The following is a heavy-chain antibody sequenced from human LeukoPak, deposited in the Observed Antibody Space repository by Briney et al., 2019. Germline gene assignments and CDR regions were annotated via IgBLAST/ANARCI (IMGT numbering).Heavy chain of an antibody. J-gene: IGHJ4*02. CDR1: GYTFTSYG. CDR2: INTYNGDT. V-gene: IGHV1-18*01. CDR3: ARGCSSTSCYFVDY. D-gene: IGHD2-2*01. Sequence: GASVKVSCEASGYTFTSYGISWVRQAPGQGLEWMGWINTYNGDTKYAQNLQGRVTMTTDTSTSTAYMELRSLRSDDTAVYYCARGCSSTSCYFVDYWGQGTLVTVSS.